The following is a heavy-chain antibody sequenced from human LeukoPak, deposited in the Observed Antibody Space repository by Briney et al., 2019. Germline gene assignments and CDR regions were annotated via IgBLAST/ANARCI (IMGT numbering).Heavy chain of an antibody. CDR2: ISGPGGST. J-gene: IGHJ6*03. V-gene: IGHV3-23*01. CDR1: GLTFSNNA. Sequence: GGSLRLSCAASGLTFSNNAMKWARQAPGKGLEWVSTISGPGGSTYYGDSVKGRFTTSRDNSKNTVYLQMNSLRADDTAIYYCAKGDYGYYYYMDVWGKGTTVTVSS. D-gene: IGHD4-17*01. CDR3: AKGDYGYYYYMDV.